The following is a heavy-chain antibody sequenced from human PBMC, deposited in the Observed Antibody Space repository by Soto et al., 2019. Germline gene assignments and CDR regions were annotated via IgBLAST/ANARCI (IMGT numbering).Heavy chain of an antibody. CDR2: MNPNSGNT. D-gene: IGHD3-10*01. V-gene: IGHV1-8*01. Sequence: ASVKVSCKASGYTFTSYAINWVRQATGQGLEWMGWMNPNSGNTGYAQKFQGRVTMTRNTSISTAYMELSSLRSQDTAVYYWARGLREKYGSGILRYWGQGTLVTVAS. J-gene: IGHJ4*02. CDR3: ARGLREKYGSGILRY. CDR1: GYTFTSYA.